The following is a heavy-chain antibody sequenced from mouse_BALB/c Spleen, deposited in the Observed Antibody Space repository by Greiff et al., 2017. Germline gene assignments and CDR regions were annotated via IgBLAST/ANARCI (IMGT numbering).Heavy chain of an antibody. CDR1: GFNIKDTY. CDR2: IDPENGDT. J-gene: IGHJ3*01. D-gene: IGHD1-1*01. V-gene: IGHV14-4*02. CDR3: NADYYGN. Sequence: EVQLQESGAELVKPGASVKLSCTASGFNIKDTYMHWVKQRPEQGLEWIGWIDPENGDTEYAPKFQGKATMTADTSSNTAYLQLSSLTSEDTAVYYCNADYYGNWGQGTLVTVSA.